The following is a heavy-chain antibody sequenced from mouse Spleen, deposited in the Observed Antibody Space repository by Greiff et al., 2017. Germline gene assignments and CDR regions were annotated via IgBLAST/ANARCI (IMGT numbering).Heavy chain of an antibody. J-gene: IGHJ2*01. CDR2: IYPGSGST. CDR1: GYTFTSYW. D-gene: IGHD2-12*01. CDR3: ARNSYYSGGYFDY. V-gene: IGHV1-55*01. Sequence: VQLQQSGPELVKPGASVKMSCKASGYTFTSYWITWVKQRPGQGLEWIGDIYPGSGSTNYNEKFKSKATLTVDTSSSTAYMQLSSLTSEDSAVYYCARNSYYSGGYFDYWGQGTTLTVSS.